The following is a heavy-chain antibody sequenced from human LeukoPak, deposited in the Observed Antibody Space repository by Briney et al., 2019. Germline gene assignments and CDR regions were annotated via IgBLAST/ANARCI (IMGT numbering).Heavy chain of an antibody. D-gene: IGHD3-22*01. V-gene: IGHV3-66*01. J-gene: IGHJ4*02. CDR3: ARRGRDYYDQPTSLY. CDR2: ISGGGPT. CDR1: GFTVSSSY. Sequence: GGSLRLSCAASGFTVSSSYMSWVRQASGKGLEWVSVISGGGPTYYADFVRGRFTISRDNSKSTLYLQMNNLRAEDTAVYYCARRGRDYYDQPTSLYWGQGTLVTVSA.